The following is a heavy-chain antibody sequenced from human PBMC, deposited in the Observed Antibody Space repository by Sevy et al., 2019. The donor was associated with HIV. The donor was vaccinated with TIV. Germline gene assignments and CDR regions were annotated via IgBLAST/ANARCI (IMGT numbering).Heavy chain of an antibody. D-gene: IGHD6-13*01. J-gene: IGHJ4*02. CDR1: GFTFSDYY. Sequence: GGSLRLSCAASGFTFSDYYMSWIRQAPGKGLEWVSYISSSSSYTNYAASVKGRFTISRDNAKNSLYLQMNSLRAEDTAVYYCARARLAAAGTSLLDYWGQGTLVTVSS. CDR3: ARARLAAAGTSLLDY. CDR2: ISSSSSYT. V-gene: IGHV3-11*06.